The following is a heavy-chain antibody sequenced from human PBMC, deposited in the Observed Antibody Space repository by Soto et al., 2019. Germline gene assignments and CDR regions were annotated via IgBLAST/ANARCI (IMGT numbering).Heavy chain of an antibody. J-gene: IGHJ4*02. CDR2: SSYDGRET. CDR3: ARDSWWPILNFDT. V-gene: IGHV3-30*03. D-gene: IGHD2-15*01. Sequence: LRLSCAASDFDFSSYGIHWVRQAPGKGLEWVAASSYDGRETFYADSAKGRFTVSKEMSKNTAFLQMNALRHEDTAVYFCARDSWWPILNFDTWGQGTPVTVSS. CDR1: DFDFSSYG.